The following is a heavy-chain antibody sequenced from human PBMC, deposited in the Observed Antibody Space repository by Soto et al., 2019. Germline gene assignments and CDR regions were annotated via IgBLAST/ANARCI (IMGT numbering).Heavy chain of an antibody. CDR1: GFTFSSYA. J-gene: IGHJ4*02. CDR3: ARAYEYSYGPLDY. CDR2: ISGSGGST. D-gene: IGHD5-18*01. Sequence: GGSLRLSCAASGFTFSSYAMSWVRQAPGKGLEWVSAISGSGGSTYYADSVKGRFTISRDNSKNTLYLQMNSLRAEDTAVYYCARAYEYSYGPLDYWGQGTLVTVSS. V-gene: IGHV3-23*01.